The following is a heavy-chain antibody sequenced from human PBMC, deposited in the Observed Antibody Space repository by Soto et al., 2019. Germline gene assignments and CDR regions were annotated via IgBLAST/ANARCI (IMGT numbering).Heavy chain of an antibody. CDR3: ARGPGDSSGYYRPFDY. D-gene: IGHD3-22*01. J-gene: IGHJ4*02. Sequence: QVQLQESGPGLVKPSETLSLTCTVSAGSISSDYWSWIRQPPGKGLEWIGYIYYSGSTNYNPSLESRVTMSVDTSKNQFSLKITSMTAADTAVYYCARGPGDSSGYYRPFDYWGQGTLVTVSS. CDR2: IYYSGST. CDR1: AGSISSDY. V-gene: IGHV4-59*01.